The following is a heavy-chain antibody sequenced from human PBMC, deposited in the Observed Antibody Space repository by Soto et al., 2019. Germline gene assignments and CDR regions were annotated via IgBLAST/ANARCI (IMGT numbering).Heavy chain of an antibody. Sequence: QVQLVESGGGVVQPGRSLRLSCAASGFTLSSYAMHWVRQAPGKGLEWVAVISYDGSNKYYADSVKGRFTISRDNSKNTLYLQMNSLRAEDTAVYYCASIRITIFGVVNLYYYGMDVWGQGTTVTVSS. V-gene: IGHV3-30-3*01. D-gene: IGHD3-3*01. J-gene: IGHJ6*02. CDR2: ISYDGSNK. CDR1: GFTLSSYA. CDR3: ASIRITIFGVVNLYYYGMDV.